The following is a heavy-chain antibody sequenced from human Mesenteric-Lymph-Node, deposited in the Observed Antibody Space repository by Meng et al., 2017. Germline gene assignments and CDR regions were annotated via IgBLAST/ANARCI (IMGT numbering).Heavy chain of an antibody. V-gene: IGHV1-2*02. CDR1: GYTFTDYY. Sequence: ASVKVSCKASGYTFTDYYMHWVRQAPGQGLEWMGWINPKSGGTNSEQKFQGRVTMTRDTSISTAYMELSRLRSDDTAVYYCARAGGLTYFDYWGQGTLVTVSS. D-gene: IGHD3-16*01. CDR2: INPKSGGT. J-gene: IGHJ4*02. CDR3: ARAGGLTYFDY.